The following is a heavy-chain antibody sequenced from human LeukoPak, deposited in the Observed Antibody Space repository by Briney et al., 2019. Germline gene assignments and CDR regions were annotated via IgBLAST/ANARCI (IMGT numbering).Heavy chain of an antibody. Sequence: PGGSLRLSCAASGFTFSNSAMSWVRQAPGKGLEWVSTVSGGGGSTYNADSVKGRFTISRDNSENTLYLQMNSLRAEDTAIYYCAKSRGSYWVPEFDYWGQGTLVTVSS. V-gene: IGHV3-23*01. D-gene: IGHD1-26*01. CDR3: AKSRGSYWVPEFDY. J-gene: IGHJ4*02. CDR1: GFTFSNSA. CDR2: VSGGGGST.